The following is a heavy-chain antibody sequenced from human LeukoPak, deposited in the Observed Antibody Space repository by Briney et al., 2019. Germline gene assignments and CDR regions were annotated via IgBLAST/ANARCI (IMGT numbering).Heavy chain of an antibody. CDR1: GGSFSGYY. V-gene: IGHV4-34*01. Sequence: SETLPLTCAVYGGSFSGYYWSWIRQPPGKGLEWIGEINHSGSTNYNPSLKSRVTISVDTSKNQFSLKLSSVTAADTAVYYCAREIPECSGGSCYSWFDYWGQGTLVTVSS. J-gene: IGHJ4*02. CDR2: INHSGST. D-gene: IGHD2-15*01. CDR3: AREIPECSGGSCYSWFDY.